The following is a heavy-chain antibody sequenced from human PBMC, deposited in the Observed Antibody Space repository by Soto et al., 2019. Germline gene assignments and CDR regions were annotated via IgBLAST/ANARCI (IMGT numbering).Heavy chain of an antibody. Sequence: ASVKVSCKVSGYTLTELSMHWVRQAPGKGLEWMGGFDPEDGETIYAQKFQGRVTMTEDTSTDTAYMELSSLRSEDTAVYYCATEIAEKGYYYYGMDVWGQGTTVTVSS. V-gene: IGHV1-24*01. CDR2: FDPEDGET. CDR3: ATEIAEKGYYYYGMDV. J-gene: IGHJ6*02. D-gene: IGHD6-13*01. CDR1: GYTLTELS.